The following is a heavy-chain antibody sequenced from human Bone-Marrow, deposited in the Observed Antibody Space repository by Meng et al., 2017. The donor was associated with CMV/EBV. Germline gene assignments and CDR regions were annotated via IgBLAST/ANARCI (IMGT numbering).Heavy chain of an antibody. V-gene: IGHV3-53*01. CDR1: GFTVSSNY. CDR3: ARSTPDAFDI. Sequence: GESLKISCAASGFTVSSNYMSWVRQAPGKGLEWVSVIYSGGSTYYADSVKGRFTISRDNSKNTLYLQMNSLRAEDTAVYYCARSTPDAFDIWGRGTRVTVSS. J-gene: IGHJ3*02. D-gene: IGHD2-15*01. CDR2: IYSGGST.